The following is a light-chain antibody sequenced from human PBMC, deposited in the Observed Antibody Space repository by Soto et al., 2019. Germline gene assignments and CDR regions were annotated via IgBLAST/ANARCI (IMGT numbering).Light chain of an antibody. V-gene: IGLV7-46*01. J-gene: IGLJ1*01. CDR3: LLSYNGPYV. Sequence: QAVGIQEPSLTVSPGGTATLTCGPSTGAVTNGHYPYWFQQKPGQAPRTLIYDTTNRHSWTPARFSGSLLGGKAALTLSGAQPEDEAEYYCLLSYNGPYVFGTGTKVTVL. CDR2: DTT. CDR1: TGAVTNGHY.